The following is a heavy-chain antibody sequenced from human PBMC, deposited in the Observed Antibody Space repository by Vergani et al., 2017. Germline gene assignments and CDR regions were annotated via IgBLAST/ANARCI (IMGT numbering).Heavy chain of an antibody. Sequence: EVQLVESGGGLVQPGRSLRLSCAASGFTFDDYAMHWVRQAPGKGLEWVSGISWNSGSIGYADSVKGRFTISRDNAKNSLYLQMNSLRAEDTALYYCAKDICRSGRTLYYFDYWGQGTLVTVSS. CDR3: AKDICRSGRTLYYFDY. CDR2: ISWNSGSI. CDR1: GFTFDDYA. J-gene: IGHJ4*02. D-gene: IGHD3-3*01. V-gene: IGHV3-9*01.